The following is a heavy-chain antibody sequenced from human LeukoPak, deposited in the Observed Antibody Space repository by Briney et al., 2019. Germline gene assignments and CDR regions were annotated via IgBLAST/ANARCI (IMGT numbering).Heavy chain of an antibody. D-gene: IGHD3-3*01. CDR1: GGSVSSGSYY. CDR3: ARASSMSTGITIFGVASYYYGMDV. V-gene: IGHV4-61*01. Sequence: SETLSLTCAVSGGSVSSGSYYWSWIRQPPGKGLEWIGYIYYSGSTNYNPSLKSRVTISVDTSKNQFSLKLSSVTAADTAVYYCARASSMSTGITIFGVASYYYGMDVWGQGTTVTVSS. J-gene: IGHJ6*02. CDR2: IYYSGST.